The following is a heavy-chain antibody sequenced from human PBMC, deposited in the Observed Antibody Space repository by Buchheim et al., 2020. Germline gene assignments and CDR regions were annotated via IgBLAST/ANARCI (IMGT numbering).Heavy chain of an antibody. CDR2: INSDGSST. V-gene: IGHV3-74*01. Sequence: EVQLVESGGGLVQPGGSLRLSCAASGFTFSSYWMHWVRQAPGKGLVWVSRINSDGSSTSYADYVKGRFTISRDNAKNTLYLQMNSLRAEDTAVYYCARDSYSSSWYSYYYYGMDVWGQGTT. J-gene: IGHJ6*02. CDR3: ARDSYSSSWYSYYYYGMDV. CDR1: GFTFSSYW. D-gene: IGHD6-13*01.